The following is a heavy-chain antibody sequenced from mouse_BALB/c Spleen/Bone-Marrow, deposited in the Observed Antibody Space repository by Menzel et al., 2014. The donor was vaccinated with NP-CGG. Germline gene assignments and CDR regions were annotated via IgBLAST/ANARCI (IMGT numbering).Heavy chain of an antibody. CDR2: INPGSSTI. CDR3: ARSAYYALDY. Sequence: EVQGVESGGGLVQPGGSLNLSCAASGFDFSRYWMSWARPAPGKGQEWIGEINPGSSTINYTPSLKDKFIISRDNAKNTLYLQMSKVRSEDTALYYYARSAYYALDYWGQGTSVTVSS. CDR1: GFDFSRYW. J-gene: IGHJ4*01. V-gene: IGHV4-2*02.